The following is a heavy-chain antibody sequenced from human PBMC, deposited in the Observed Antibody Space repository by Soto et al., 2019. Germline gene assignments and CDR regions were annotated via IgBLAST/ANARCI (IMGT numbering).Heavy chain of an antibody. V-gene: IGHV3-23*01. J-gene: IGHJ4*02. Sequence: GGSLRLSCVASGFTFSSYWMHWVRQAPRKGLEWVSSMRGSGGDTYYADSVKGRFIISWDNSQNTLYLQMNSLRVDDAAVYYCVATQLTDVDDDYFDYWGQGTLVTVSS. CDR2: MRGSGGDT. CDR1: GFTFSSYW. D-gene: IGHD1-1*01. CDR3: VATQLTDVDDDYFDY.